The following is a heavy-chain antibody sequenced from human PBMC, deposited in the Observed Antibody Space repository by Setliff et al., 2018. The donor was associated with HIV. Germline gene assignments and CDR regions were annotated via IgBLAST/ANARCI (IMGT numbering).Heavy chain of an antibody. CDR1: GGTFSTYG. CDR2: TIPVVGTP. J-gene: IGHJ6*03. D-gene: IGHD2-21*01. V-gene: IGHV1-69*06. Sequence: SVKVSCKASGGTFSTYGITWVRQAPGQGLEWMGGTIPVVGTPTYAQKFQGRVTIIADKSTSTAYMELRSLRSDDTAVYYCARLSIPAYYYMDVWGKGTTVTVSS. CDR3: ARLSIPAYYYMDV.